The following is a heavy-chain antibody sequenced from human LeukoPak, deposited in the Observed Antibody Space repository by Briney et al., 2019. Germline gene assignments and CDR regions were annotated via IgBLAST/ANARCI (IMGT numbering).Heavy chain of an antibody. J-gene: IGHJ4*02. CDR3: VREGVAHDDYNSSWFWDY. D-gene: IGHD6-13*01. CDR1: GFTFSDYS. Sequence: GGSLRLSCAASGFTFSDYSMNWVRQAPGKGLEWVSSISGSTTYIYYADSVKGRFTISRDNAKNSLYLQLNSLRAEDTAVYYCVREGVAHDDYNSSWFWDYWGQGTLVTVSS. V-gene: IGHV3-21*01. CDR2: ISGSTTYI.